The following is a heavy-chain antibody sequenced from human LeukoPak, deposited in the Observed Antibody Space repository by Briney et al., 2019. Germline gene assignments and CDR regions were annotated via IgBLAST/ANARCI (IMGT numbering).Heavy chain of an antibody. J-gene: IGHJ4*02. CDR2: ISYDGSNK. CDR3: ARDGGDYYGSGSYDSFFDY. CDR1: GFTFSSYA. Sequence: PGRSLRLSCAASGFTFSSYAMHWVRQAPGKGPEWVAVISYDGSNKYYADSVKGRFTISRDNSKNTLYLQMNSLRAEDTAVYYCARDGGDYYGSGSYDSFFDYWSQGTLVTVSS. V-gene: IGHV3-30-3*01. D-gene: IGHD3-10*01.